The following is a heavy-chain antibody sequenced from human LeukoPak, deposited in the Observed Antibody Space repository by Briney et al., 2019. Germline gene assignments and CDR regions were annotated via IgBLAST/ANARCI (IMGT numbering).Heavy chain of an antibody. Sequence: SVKVSCKASGGTFSSYAISWVRQAPGQGLEWMGGIIPIFGTANYAQKFQGRVTIAADESTSTAYMELSSLRSEDTAVYYCARADSSGYFRAFDYWGQGTLVTVSS. CDR3: ARADSSGYFRAFDY. CDR1: GGTFSSYA. D-gene: IGHD3-22*01. V-gene: IGHV1-69*01. J-gene: IGHJ4*02. CDR2: IIPIFGTA.